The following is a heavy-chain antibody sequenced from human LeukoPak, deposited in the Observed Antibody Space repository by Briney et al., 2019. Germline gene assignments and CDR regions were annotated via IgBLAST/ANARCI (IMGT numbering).Heavy chain of an antibody. CDR3: TRSLSSSSDY. CDR2: IRTKPNSYAT. CDR1: GFAFSASA. Sequence: PGGSLRLSCAASGFAFSASAMHWVRQASGKGLEWVGRIRTKPNSYATAYAASVKGRFTISRDDSKNTAYLQMNSLKTEDTAVYCCTRSLSSSSDYWGQGTLVTVSS. J-gene: IGHJ4*02. V-gene: IGHV3-73*01. D-gene: IGHD6-13*01.